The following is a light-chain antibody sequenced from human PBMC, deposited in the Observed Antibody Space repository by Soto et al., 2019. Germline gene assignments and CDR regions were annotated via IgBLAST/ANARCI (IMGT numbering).Light chain of an antibody. CDR1: QSVNSN. CDR3: QHGSDWPPFT. V-gene: IGKV3-11*01. Sequence: EIVLTQSPASLSLSPGERATLSCTASQSVNSNLAWYQHKPGQAPRLLIYDASNRAPGIPARFGGSGSGTDLTLTVSSLEAEDFAVYYCQHGSDWPPFTFGQGARLE. J-gene: IGKJ5*01. CDR2: DAS.